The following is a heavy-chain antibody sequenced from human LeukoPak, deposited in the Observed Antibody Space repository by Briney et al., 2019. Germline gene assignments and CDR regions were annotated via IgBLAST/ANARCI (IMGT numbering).Heavy chain of an antibody. CDR3: ARDVGSGSYSASDY. CDR1: GFSFSRYS. J-gene: IGHJ4*02. V-gene: IGHV3-21*01. CDR2: IGSSSRYI. D-gene: IGHD3-10*01. Sequence: GGSLRLSCAASGFSFSRYSANWVRQAPGKGLEWVSFIGSSSRYIYYADSVKGRFTISRDDAKNSLYLQMNSLRAEDTAVYYCARDVGSGSYSASDYWGQGTLVTVSS.